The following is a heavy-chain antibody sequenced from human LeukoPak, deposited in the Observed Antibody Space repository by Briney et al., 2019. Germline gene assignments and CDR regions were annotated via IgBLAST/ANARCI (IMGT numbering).Heavy chain of an antibody. Sequence: ASVKVSCKASGYTFTRYYMHWVRQAPGQGLEWMGIINPSGGRTSYAQKFQGRVTMTRDTSTSTVYMELSSLRSEDTAVYYCAGDSSITIFGVLIMGNWFDPWGQGTLVTVSS. V-gene: IGHV1-46*01. CDR2: INPSGGRT. J-gene: IGHJ5*02. D-gene: IGHD3-3*01. CDR1: GYTFTRYY. CDR3: AGDSSITIFGVLIMGNWFDP.